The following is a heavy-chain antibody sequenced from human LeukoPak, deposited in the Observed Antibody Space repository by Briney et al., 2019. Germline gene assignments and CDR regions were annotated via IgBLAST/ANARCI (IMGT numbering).Heavy chain of an antibody. V-gene: IGHV1-46*01. D-gene: IGHD2-21*02. J-gene: IGHJ3*02. CDR3: ARGRVTATDGFDI. CDR1: GYTFTSYF. CDR2: TNPTGGST. Sequence: GASVKVSCKASGYTFTSYFIHWVRQAPGEGLEWMGITNPTGGSTRYAQKFQGRVTMTRDTSTSTVYMELSSLRSEDTAVYYCARGRVTATDGFDIWGQGTTVIVSS.